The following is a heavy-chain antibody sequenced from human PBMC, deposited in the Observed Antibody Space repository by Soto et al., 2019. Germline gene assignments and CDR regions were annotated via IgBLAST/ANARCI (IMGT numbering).Heavy chain of an antibody. CDR2: INPSGGST. D-gene: IGHD3-10*01. CDR1: GYTFTSYY. J-gene: IGHJ6*03. Sequence: GASVKGSCTASGYTFTSYYMHWVRQAPGQGLEWMGIINPSGGSTSYAQKFQGRVTMTRDTSTSTVYMELSSLRSEDTAVYYCARDGYYYGSGPPNYYYYYYMDVWGKGTTVTVSS. CDR3: ARDGYYYGSGPPNYYYYYYMDV. V-gene: IGHV1-46*03.